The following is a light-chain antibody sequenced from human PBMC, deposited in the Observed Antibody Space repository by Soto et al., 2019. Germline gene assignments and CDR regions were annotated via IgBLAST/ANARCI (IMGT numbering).Light chain of an antibody. Sequence: DIQMTQSPSALSASVGDRVNITFRASQSISAWLAWYQQKPGEAPKVMMYKASSLDSGVPSRFSGSGSGTEFTLTISGLQPEDFAVFFCQQYGTSEIIFGQGTRLEIK. V-gene: IGKV1-5*03. CDR1: QSISAW. J-gene: IGKJ5*01. CDR3: QQYGTSEII. CDR2: KAS.